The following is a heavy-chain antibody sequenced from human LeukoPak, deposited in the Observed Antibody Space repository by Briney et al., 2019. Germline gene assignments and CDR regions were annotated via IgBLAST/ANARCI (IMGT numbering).Heavy chain of an antibody. CDR3: ARLSVIVGAALEYYYYYMDV. Sequence: SETLSLTCAVYGGTFSGYYWSWIRQPPGKRREGVGESNDSGGTNYNPSLKSRVTISADKSKNQVSLKLTSVTAADTAVYYCARLSVIVGAALEYYYYYMDVWGQGTTVTVSS. J-gene: IGHJ6*03. D-gene: IGHD1-26*01. CDR1: GGTFSGYY. CDR2: SNDSGGT. V-gene: IGHV4-34*01.